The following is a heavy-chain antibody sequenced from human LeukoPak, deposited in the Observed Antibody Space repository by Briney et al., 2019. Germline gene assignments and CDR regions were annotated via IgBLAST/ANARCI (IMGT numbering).Heavy chain of an antibody. CDR2: ISGNGQQR. D-gene: IGHD3-22*01. V-gene: IGHV3-23*01. Sequence: GGSLRLSCSPSGFTFSRSAMTWVRQFPGKGLEWVSTISGNGQQRYYGDSVKGRFSVSRDNSKNTLYLQMDSLRADDSALYFCAKDAFYLDSSGFFIPFDYWGQGTLVTVSS. CDR3: AKDAFYLDSSGFFIPFDY. J-gene: IGHJ4*02. CDR1: GFTFSRSA.